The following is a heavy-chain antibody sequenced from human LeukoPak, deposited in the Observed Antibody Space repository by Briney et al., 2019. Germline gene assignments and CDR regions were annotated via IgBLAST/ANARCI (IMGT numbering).Heavy chain of an antibody. CDR2: IYYSGST. V-gene: IGHV4-39*07. J-gene: IGHJ4*02. CDR1: GGSISSSSYY. D-gene: IGHD3-10*01. Sequence: SETLSLTRTVSGGSISSSSYYWGWIRQPPGKGLEWIGSIYYSGSTYYNPSLKSRVTISVDTSKNQFSLKLSSVTAADTAVYYCARDGDYYGSGSSWGQGTLVTVSS. CDR3: ARDGDYYGSGSS.